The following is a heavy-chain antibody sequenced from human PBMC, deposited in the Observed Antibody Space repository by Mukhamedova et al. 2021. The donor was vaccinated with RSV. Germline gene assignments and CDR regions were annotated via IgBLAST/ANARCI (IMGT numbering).Heavy chain of an antibody. CDR2: IYPGDSDT. V-gene: IGHV5-51*01. D-gene: IGHD6-19*01. J-gene: IGHJ4*02. Sequence: VCQMPGKGLEWMGIIYPGDSDTRYSPSFQGQVTISADKSISTAYLQWSSLKASDTAMYYCASKVAGAFDYWGQGTLVTVSS. CDR3: ASKVAGAFDY.